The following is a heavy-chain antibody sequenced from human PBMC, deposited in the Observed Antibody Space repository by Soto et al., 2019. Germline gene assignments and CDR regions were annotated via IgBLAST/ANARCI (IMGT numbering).Heavy chain of an antibody. CDR2: IYYSGST. Sequence: SETLSLTCTVSGVSISSSSYYWGWIRQPPGKGLEWIGSIYYSGSTYYNPSLKSRVTISVDTSKNQFSLKPSSVTAADTAVYYCAGTRTYYYGSGSPFDPWGQGTLVTVSS. J-gene: IGHJ5*02. CDR1: GVSISSSSYY. D-gene: IGHD3-10*01. CDR3: AGTRTYYYGSGSPFDP. V-gene: IGHV4-39*01.